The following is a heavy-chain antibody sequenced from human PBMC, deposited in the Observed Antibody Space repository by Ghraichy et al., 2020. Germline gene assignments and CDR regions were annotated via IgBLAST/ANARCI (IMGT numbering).Heavy chain of an antibody. CDR3: ARDNFRASIAARPNFDY. D-gene: IGHD6-6*01. Sequence: ASVKVSCKASGYTFTSYGISWVRQAPGQGLEWMGWISAYNGNTNYAQKLQGRVTMTTDTSTSTAYMELRSLRSDDTAVYYCARDNFRASIAARPNFDYWGQGTLVTVSS. V-gene: IGHV1-18*01. J-gene: IGHJ4*02. CDR1: GYTFTSYG. CDR2: ISAYNGNT.